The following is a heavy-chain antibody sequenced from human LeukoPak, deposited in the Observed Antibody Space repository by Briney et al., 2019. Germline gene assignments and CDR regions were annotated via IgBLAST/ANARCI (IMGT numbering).Heavy chain of an antibody. CDR2: IYYSGST. D-gene: IGHD4-17*01. Sequence: SETLSLTCTVSGGSISSYYWSWIRQPPGKGLEWIGYIYYSGSTNYNPSLKSRVTISVDTSKNQFSLKLSSVTAADTAVYYCARVPRLTTVTMGYFDYWGQGTLVTVSS. CDR3: ARVPRLTTVTMGYFDY. V-gene: IGHV4-59*01. J-gene: IGHJ4*02. CDR1: GGSISSYY.